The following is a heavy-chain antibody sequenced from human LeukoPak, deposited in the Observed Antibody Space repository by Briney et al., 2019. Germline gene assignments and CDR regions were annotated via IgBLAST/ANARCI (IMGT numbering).Heavy chain of an antibody. D-gene: IGHD4-11*01. Sequence: GGSLRLPCAASGFTFSSYAMHWVRQAPGKGLEWVAVISYDGSNKYYADSVKGRFTISRDNSKNTLYLQMNSLRAEDTAVYYCARLSTVTTGLGYWGQGTLVTVSS. V-gene: IGHV3-30*04. CDR3: ARLSTVTTGLGY. J-gene: IGHJ4*02. CDR2: ISYDGSNK. CDR1: GFTFSSYA.